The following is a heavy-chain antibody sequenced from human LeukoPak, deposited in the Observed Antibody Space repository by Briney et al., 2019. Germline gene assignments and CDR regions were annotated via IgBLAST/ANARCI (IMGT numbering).Heavy chain of an antibody. CDR3: APSGDYAPNWYFDL. CDR2: ISGSGGST. V-gene: IGHV3-23*01. D-gene: IGHD4-17*01. J-gene: IGHJ2*01. CDR1: GFTFSSYA. Sequence: GGSLRLSCAASGFTFSSYAMSWVRQAPGKGLEWVSAISGSGGSTYYADSVKGRFTISRDNSKNTLYLQMNSLRAENTAVYYCAPSGDYAPNWYFDLWGRGTLVTVSS.